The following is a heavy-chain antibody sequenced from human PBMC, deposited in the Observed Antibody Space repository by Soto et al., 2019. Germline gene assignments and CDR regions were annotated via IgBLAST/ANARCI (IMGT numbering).Heavy chain of an antibody. CDR1: GFSFSSYA. J-gene: IGHJ4*01. V-gene: IGHV3-64D*06. CDR2: SRGFGGVT. D-gene: IGHD4-17*01. CDR3: VKDAYGDSRIFDC. Sequence: WGSRRLSCSGSGFSFSSYALHWVRQDPGKRLEFVSISRGFGGVTDYADSVRSRFTISRDNSKNTLYLQMNSLTPADTAVYFCVKDAYGDSRIFDCWGSGNLVTGSP.